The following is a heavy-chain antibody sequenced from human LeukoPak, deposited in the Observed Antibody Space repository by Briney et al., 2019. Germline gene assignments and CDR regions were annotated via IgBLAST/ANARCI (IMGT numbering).Heavy chain of an antibody. V-gene: IGHV3-30*18. CDR3: AKDRDPYSSGTWDS. D-gene: IGHD3-22*01. CDR2: RSDDGSAQ. Sequence: GRSLRLSCIASGFTFNKYGMHWVRQAPGKGLEGVAVRSDDGSAQHYADSVRGRFTISRDNSKNTLSLQMNSLRPEDTAMYFCAKDRDPYSSGTWDSWGQGTLVIVS. CDR1: GFTFNKYG. J-gene: IGHJ1*01.